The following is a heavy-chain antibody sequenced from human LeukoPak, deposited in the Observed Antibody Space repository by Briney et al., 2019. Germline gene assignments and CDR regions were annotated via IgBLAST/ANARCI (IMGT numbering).Heavy chain of an antibody. J-gene: IGHJ6*02. CDR3: AREPPPPGIAVAVVRVHGMDV. CDR1: GGSVSSGSYY. V-gene: IGHV4-31*03. D-gene: IGHD6-19*01. CDR2: IYYSGST. Sequence: SETLSLTCTVSGGSVSSGSYYWSWIRQPPGKRLEWIGYIYYSGSTYYNPSLKSRVTISVDTSKNQFSLRLSSVTAADTAVYYCAREPPPPGIAVAVVRVHGMDVWGQGTTVTVSS.